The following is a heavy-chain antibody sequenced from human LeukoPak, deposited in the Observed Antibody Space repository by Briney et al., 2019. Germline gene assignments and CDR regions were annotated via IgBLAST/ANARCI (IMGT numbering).Heavy chain of an antibody. CDR2: IIPIFGTA. J-gene: IGHJ4*02. D-gene: IGHD6-19*01. Sequence: SVKVSCKASGGTFISYAISWVRQAPGQGLEWMGGIIPIFGTANYAQKFQGRVTITADKSTSTAYMELSSLRSEDTAVYYCARDYSSGWSTFDYWGQGTLVTVSS. CDR3: ARDYSSGWSTFDY. V-gene: IGHV1-69*06. CDR1: GGTFISYA.